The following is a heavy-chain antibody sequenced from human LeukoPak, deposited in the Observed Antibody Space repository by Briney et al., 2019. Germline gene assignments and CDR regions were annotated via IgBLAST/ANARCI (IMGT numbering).Heavy chain of an antibody. Sequence: PSQTLPLTCTVSGGSISSDDYYWSWIRQPPGKGLEWIGHITYSGSTDYSPSLRSRVTMSVDTSKNQFSLELDSVTAAETAMYFCARGGVGGYDYFDSWGQGTLVAVSS. CDR3: ARGGVGGYDYFDS. D-gene: IGHD5-12*01. V-gene: IGHV4-30-4*01. J-gene: IGHJ4*02. CDR1: GGSISSDDYY. CDR2: ITYSGST.